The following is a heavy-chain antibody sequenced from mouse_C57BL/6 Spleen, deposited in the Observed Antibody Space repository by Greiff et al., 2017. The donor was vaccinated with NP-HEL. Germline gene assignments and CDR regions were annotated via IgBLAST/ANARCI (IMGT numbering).Heavy chain of an antibody. Sequence: QVQLQQSGAELVKPGASVKLSCKASGYTFTSYWMQWVKQRPGQGLEWIGEIDPSDSYTNYNQKFKGKATLTVDTSSSTAYMQLSSLTSEDSAVYYCARTPTRYFDVWGTGTTVTVSS. CDR3: ARTPTRYFDV. CDR2: IDPSDSYT. D-gene: IGHD1-1*01. CDR1: GYTFTSYW. V-gene: IGHV1-50*01. J-gene: IGHJ1*03.